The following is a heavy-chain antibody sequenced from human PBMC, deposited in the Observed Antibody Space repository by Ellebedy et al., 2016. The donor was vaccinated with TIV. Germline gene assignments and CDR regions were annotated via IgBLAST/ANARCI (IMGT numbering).Heavy chain of an antibody. CDR3: ARAWTMDY. J-gene: IGHJ4*02. CDR2: ITSGSNKI. Sequence: GESLKIPCAASGLPLSTYNMNWVRQAPGKGLEWVSFITSGSNKIKYADSVKGRFTISRDDAKNSLYLQMSSLRDEDTAVYYCARAWTMDYWGQGTLVTVSS. V-gene: IGHV3-48*02. CDR1: GLPLSTYN. D-gene: IGHD2-2*03.